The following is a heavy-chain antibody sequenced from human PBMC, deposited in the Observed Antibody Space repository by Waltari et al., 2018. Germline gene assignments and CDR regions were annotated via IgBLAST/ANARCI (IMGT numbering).Heavy chain of an antibody. CDR2: INPSGGRT. CDR1: GYTFTSYY. D-gene: IGHD6-13*01. V-gene: IGHV1-46*01. CDR3: AREDSSAAVDY. Sequence: QVQLVQSGAEVKKPGASVKVSCKASGYTFTSYYMHWVRQAPGKGLEWMGIINPSGGRTSNAQKFQGRVTMTRDTSTSTVYMELSSLRSEDTAVYYCAREDSSAAVDYWGQGTLVTVSP. J-gene: IGHJ4*02.